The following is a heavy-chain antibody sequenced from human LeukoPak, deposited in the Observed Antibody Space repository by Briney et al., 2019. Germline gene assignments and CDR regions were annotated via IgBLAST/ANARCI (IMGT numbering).Heavy chain of an antibody. Sequence: GGSLRLSCAASGFFFSDYGMNWVRQAQGKGLEWISYISSGSNDIFYADSVKGRFTISRDNAKNSLFLQMSRLRGEDTAVYYCASGYDFSSGSKRGFDNWGQGTLVTVSS. CDR3: ASGYDFSSGSKRGFDN. CDR2: ISSGSNDI. V-gene: IGHV3-48*01. J-gene: IGHJ4*02. D-gene: IGHD3-3*01. CDR1: GFFFSDYG.